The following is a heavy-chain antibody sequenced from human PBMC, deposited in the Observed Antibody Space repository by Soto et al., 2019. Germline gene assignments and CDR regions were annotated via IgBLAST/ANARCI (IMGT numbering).Heavy chain of an antibody. CDR3: AKLYWNPRYFDS. CDR2: ITESGGRT. D-gene: IGHD1-1*01. V-gene: IGHV3-23*01. CDR1: GFTFTNVA. Sequence: GGSLRLSCAASGFTFTNVAMTWVRQAPGKGLEWVSTITESGGRTDYADSVKGRFTISRDNSKSTLYPQMNNLRADDTGVYYCAKLYWNPRYFDSWGQGARVTVSS. J-gene: IGHJ4*02.